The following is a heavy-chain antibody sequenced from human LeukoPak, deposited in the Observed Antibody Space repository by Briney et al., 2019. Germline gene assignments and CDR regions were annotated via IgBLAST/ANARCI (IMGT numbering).Heavy chain of an antibody. CDR2: IYYSGST. CDR3: AGSYHYYMDV. V-gene: IGHV4-59*01. J-gene: IGHJ6*03. CDR1: GGSISSYY. Sequence: SETLSLTCTVSGGSISSYYWSWIRQPPGKGLEWIGYIYYSGSTNYNPSLKSRVTISVDTSKNQFSLKLSSVTAADTAVYYCAGSYHYYMDVWGKGTTVTVSS.